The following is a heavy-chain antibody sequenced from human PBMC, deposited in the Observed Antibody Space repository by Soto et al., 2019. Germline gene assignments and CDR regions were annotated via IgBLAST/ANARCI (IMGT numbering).Heavy chain of an antibody. CDR2: IYPGDSDT. CDR3: ARNTHSSNLSGYYYYGKDV. J-gene: IGHJ6*02. Sequence: PGESLKISCKGSGYSFTSYWIGWVRQMPGKGLEWMGIIYPGDSDTRYSPSFQGQVTISADKSISTAYLQWSSLKASDTAMYYCARNTHSSNLSGYYYYGKDVWGQGTTVTVSS. D-gene: IGHD6-13*01. CDR1: GYSFTSYW. V-gene: IGHV5-51*01.